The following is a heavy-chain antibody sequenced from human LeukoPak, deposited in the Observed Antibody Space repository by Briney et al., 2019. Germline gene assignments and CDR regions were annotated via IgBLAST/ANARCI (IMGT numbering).Heavy chain of an antibody. Sequence: SETLSLTCALYGGSFSGYYWSWIRQPPGKGLEWIGEINHSGSTNYNPSLKSRVTISVDTSKNQFSLKLSSVTAADTAVYYCASYYCSGGSCYWFDPWGQGTLVTVSS. CDR1: GGSFSGYY. J-gene: IGHJ5*02. CDR2: INHSGST. D-gene: IGHD2-15*01. CDR3: ASYYCSGGSCYWFDP. V-gene: IGHV4-34*01.